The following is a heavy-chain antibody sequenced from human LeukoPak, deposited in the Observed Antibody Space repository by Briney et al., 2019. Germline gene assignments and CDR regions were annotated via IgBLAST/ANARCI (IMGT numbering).Heavy chain of an antibody. J-gene: IGHJ6*03. D-gene: IGHD6-19*01. CDR3: ARGKSQSSGWYRGNYYYYYYMDV. CDR2: INHSGST. V-gene: IGHV4-34*01. Sequence: KPSETLSLTCAVYGGSFSGYYWSWIRQPPGKGLEWIGEINHSGSTNYNPSLKSRVTISVDTSKNQFSLKLSSVTAADTAVYYCARGKSQSSGWYRGNYYYYYYMDVWGKGTTVTVSS. CDR1: GGSFSGYY.